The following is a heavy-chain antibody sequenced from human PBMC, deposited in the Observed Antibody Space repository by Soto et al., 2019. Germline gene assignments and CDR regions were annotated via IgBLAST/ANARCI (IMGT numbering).Heavy chain of an antibody. Sequence: GGSLRLSCAASGFPFSSHSMNWVRQVRGKGLEWVATISGSGGSKFYVESVRGRFTISRDNSKNTVYLQLNSLRAEDSAVYYCTKDQERGSYYGGVDSWGRGTLVTVYS. J-gene: IGHJ5*01. CDR1: GFPFSSHS. CDR3: TKDQERGSYYGGVDS. CDR2: ISGSGGSK. V-gene: IGHV3-23*01. D-gene: IGHD1-26*01.